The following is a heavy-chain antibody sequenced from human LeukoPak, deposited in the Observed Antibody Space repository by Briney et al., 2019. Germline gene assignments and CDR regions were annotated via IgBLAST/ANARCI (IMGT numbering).Heavy chain of an antibody. J-gene: IGHJ6*03. CDR2: INWNGGST. CDR3: ARDVGSGTHYYYMDV. Sequence: GGSLRLSCAASGFTFSSYWMHWVRQAPGKGLVWVSGINWNGGSTGYADSVKGRFTISRDNAKNSLYLQMNSLRAEDTALYYCARDVGSGTHYYYMDVWAKGPRSPSP. CDR1: GFTFSSYW. V-gene: IGHV3-20*04. D-gene: IGHD3-10*01.